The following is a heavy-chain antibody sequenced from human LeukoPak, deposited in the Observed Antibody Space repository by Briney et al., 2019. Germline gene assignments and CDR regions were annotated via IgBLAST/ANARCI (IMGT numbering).Heavy chain of an antibody. CDR2: IYGGGSGST. J-gene: IGHJ4*02. D-gene: IGHD1-14*01. CDR3: AKDFTPDGIWDIDY. V-gene: IGHV3-23*01. Sequence: GSLRLSCAASGFTFSSYSMSWVRQAPGKGLEWVSGIYGGGSGSTFYAESVKGRFTISRDNSKNTLYLQMNSLRDEDTAIYYCAKDFTPDGIWDIDYWGRGTLITVSS. CDR1: GFTFSSYS.